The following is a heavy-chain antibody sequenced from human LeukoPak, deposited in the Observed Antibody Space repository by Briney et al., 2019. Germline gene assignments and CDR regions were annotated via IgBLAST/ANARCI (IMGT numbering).Heavy chain of an antibody. J-gene: IGHJ5*02. CDR1: GYTLTSYD. Sequence: ASVKVSCKASGYTLTSYDINWVRQATGQGLEWMGWMNPNSGNTGYAQKFQGRVTMTRNTSISTAYMELSSLRSEDTAVYYCAVLRYFDWLSGWFDPWGQGTLVTVSS. CDR2: MNPNSGNT. CDR3: AVLRYFDWLSGWFDP. D-gene: IGHD3-9*01. V-gene: IGHV1-8*01.